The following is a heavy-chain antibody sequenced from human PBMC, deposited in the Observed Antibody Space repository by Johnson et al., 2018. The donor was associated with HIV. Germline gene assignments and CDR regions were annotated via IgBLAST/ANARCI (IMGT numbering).Heavy chain of an antibody. Sequence: VQLVESGGGLVKPGGSLRLSCAASGFTFSNAWMSWVRQAPGKGLEWVSVIYSGGSTYYADSVKGRFSISRDNPKNTLYLQMNSLRAEDTTVYYCAKDKSGRYYDSSGYSLDDAFDIWGQGTMVTVSS. CDR2: IYSGGST. V-gene: IGHV3-66*02. J-gene: IGHJ3*02. CDR3: AKDKSGRYYDSSGYSLDDAFDI. D-gene: IGHD3-22*01. CDR1: GFTFSNAW.